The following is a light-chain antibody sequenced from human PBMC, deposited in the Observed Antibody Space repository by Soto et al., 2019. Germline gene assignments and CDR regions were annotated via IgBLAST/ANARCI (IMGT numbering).Light chain of an antibody. CDR3: CSYAGSSTSWV. Sequence: QSALTQPASVSGSPGQSITISCTGTSRDAGNYNFVSWYQQHPGKAPKVIIYEDSTRPSGVSNRISGSESGNTASLTISGLQAEVEADYYCCSYAGSSTSWVFGGGTQLTVL. J-gene: IGLJ3*02. CDR2: EDS. V-gene: IGLV2-23*01. CDR1: SRDAGNYNF.